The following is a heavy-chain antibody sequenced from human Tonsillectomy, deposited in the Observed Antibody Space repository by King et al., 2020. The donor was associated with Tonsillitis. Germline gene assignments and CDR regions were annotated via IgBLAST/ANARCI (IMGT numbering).Heavy chain of an antibody. J-gene: IGHJ3*02. CDR2: ISKRGDEM. V-gene: IGHV3-21*01. CDR1: GFSFRAYS. Sequence: VQLVESGGGLAKPGGSLRLSCAASGFSFRAYSMTWVRQAPGKGLEWVSSISKRGDEMYYAASVRGRFTISRDNSWDSLSLRMNSLRAEDTAVYFCARAQSLLFPVDDAFEMWGQGTAVTVSS. D-gene: IGHD5/OR15-5a*01. CDR3: ARAQSLLFPVDDAFEM.